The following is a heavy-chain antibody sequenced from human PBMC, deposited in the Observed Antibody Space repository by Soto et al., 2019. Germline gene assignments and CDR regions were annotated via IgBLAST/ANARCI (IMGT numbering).Heavy chain of an antibody. CDR1: GFPFSSYA. CDR3: AKDLAYEGAAFDI. V-gene: IGHV3-23*01. CDR2: ISGSGGST. D-gene: IGHD3-16*01. J-gene: IGHJ3*02. Sequence: GGSLRLSCAASGFPFSSYAMSWVRQAPGKGLEWVSAISGSGGSTYYADSVKGRFTISRDNSKNTLYLQMNSLRAEDTAVYYCAKDLAYEGAAFDIWGQGTMVTVSS.